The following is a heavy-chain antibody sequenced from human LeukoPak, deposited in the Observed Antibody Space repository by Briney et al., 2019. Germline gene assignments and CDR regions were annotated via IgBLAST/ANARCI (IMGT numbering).Heavy chain of an antibody. J-gene: IGHJ4*02. Sequence: ASVKVSCKASGYIFTTYDINWVRQATGQGLEWMGWMNPNSGNSGSIQKFQGRVTFTRDTSISTAYMELSSLSSEDTAVYYCARQQWLVGGGFDYWGQGTLVTVSS. CDR2: MNPNSGNS. D-gene: IGHD6-19*01. CDR1: GYIFTTYD. V-gene: IGHV1-8*01. CDR3: ARQQWLVGGGFDY.